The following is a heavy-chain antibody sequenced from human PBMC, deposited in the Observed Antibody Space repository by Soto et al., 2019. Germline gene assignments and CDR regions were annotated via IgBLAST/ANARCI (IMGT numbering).Heavy chain of an antibody. V-gene: IGHV1-69*13. CDR3: ATEGYSTATRAHYYYYYGIDV. CDR1: GGTFSRYA. D-gene: IGHD6-13*01. CDR2: IIPIFGTA. J-gene: IGHJ6*04. Sequence: SVKVSCKASGGTFSRYAISWVRQAPGQGLEWMGGIIPIFGTANYAQKFQGRVTITADESTSTAYMELSSLRSEDTAVYYCATEGYSTATRAHYYYYYGIDVWGKGTMVTDSS.